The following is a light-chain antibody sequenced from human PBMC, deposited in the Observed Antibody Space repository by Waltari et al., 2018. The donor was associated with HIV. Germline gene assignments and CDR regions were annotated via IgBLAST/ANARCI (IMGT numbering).Light chain of an antibody. CDR3: CSYAGSHVV. V-gene: IGLV2-23*02. Sequence: QSALTQPASVSGSPGQSIPISCTGTSRDVGSSNLVSWYQQHPGKAPKLMIYEVSKRPSGVSNRFSGSKSGNTASLTISGLQAEDEADYYCCSYAGSHVVFGGGTKLTVL. CDR1: SRDVGSSNL. J-gene: IGLJ2*01. CDR2: EVS.